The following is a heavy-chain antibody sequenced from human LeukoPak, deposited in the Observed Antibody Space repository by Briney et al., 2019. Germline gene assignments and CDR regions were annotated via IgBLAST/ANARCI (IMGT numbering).Heavy chain of an antibody. CDR2: IVANGDT. CDR3: LPHGSGSS. V-gene: IGHV3-23*01. CDR1: GFNFCNNG. D-gene: IGHD3-10*01. Sequence: GGSLRLSCTASGFNFCNNGVTWVRQNPRKGLEWVSAIVANGDTSTADPVKGRFSTFRDISRNTVYLQMTTLRVEDTAMYYCLPHGSGSSWGQGTLVTVSS. J-gene: IGHJ5*02.